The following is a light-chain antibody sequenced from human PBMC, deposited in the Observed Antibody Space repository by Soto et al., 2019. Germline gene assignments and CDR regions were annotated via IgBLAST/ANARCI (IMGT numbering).Light chain of an antibody. CDR1: SSDVGGYNY. CDR2: EVS. V-gene: IGLV2-14*01. CDR3: SSYTSSSTHNYV. J-gene: IGLJ1*01. Sequence: QSALTQPDSVSGSPGQSITISCTGTSSDVGGYNYVSWYQQHPGKAPKLMIYEVSNRPSGVSNRFSGSKSGNTASLTISGLQAEDEADYYCSSYTSSSTHNYVFGTGTKVTVL.